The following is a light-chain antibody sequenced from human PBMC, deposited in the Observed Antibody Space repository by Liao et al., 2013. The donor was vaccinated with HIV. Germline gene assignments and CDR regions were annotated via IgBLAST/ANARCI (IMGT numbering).Light chain of an antibody. CDR2: ENY. J-gene: IGLJ1*01. CDR1: STN. CDR3: QTWDTGTGV. V-gene: IGLV3-1*01. Sequence: SFDLTQPPSVSVSPGQTATITCSGASTNVCWYQVKPGQSPEVVIFENYKRPSGIPDRFSGSKSGSTATLTIRGTQALDEADYYCQTWDTGTGVFGTGTKVTV.